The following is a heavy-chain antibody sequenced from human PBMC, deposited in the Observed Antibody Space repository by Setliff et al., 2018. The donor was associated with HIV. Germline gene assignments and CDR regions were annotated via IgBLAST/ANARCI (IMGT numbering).Heavy chain of an antibody. CDR3: ARDRTQYYDSSGYTDY. CDR2: INIGNGDT. Sequence: ASVKVSCKASGYTFSSYDINWVRQAPGQGLEWMGWINIGNGDTKYSRQKLQGRVTMTTDTPTSTAYMKRSSLRSDDTAVYYCARDRTQYYDSSGYTDYWGQGTLVTVSS. D-gene: IGHD3-22*01. J-gene: IGHJ4*02. V-gene: IGHV1-18*01. CDR1: GYTFSSYD.